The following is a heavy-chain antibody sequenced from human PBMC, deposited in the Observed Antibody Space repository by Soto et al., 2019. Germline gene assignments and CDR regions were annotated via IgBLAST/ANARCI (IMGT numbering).Heavy chain of an antibody. J-gene: IGHJ5*02. V-gene: IGHV1-24*01. CDR2: FDPEDGKT. CDR3: AAGRTSRRFFDWLQPFDP. Sequence: QVHLVQSGAEVRKPGASVKVSCKVSGYPLTELTMHWVRQAPGKGLEWMGGFDPEDGKTVYAPKFQGRVTMTEDTSTDTAFVEMSSLRSEDTAVYYCAAGRTSRRFFDWLQPFDPWVQGTLVTVSS. CDR1: GYPLTELT. D-gene: IGHD3-9*01.